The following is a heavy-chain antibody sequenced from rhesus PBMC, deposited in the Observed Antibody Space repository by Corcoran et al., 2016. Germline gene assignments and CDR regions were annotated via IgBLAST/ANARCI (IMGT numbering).Heavy chain of an antibody. CDR1: GGSISGGYG. V-gene: IGHV4S7*01. Sequence: QVQLQESGPGLVKPSETLSLTCAVSGGSISGGYGWSWLRQPPGKGLEWIGHIFGSIGSTYYNPSLKSRVTISRDTSKNQFSLKLSSVTAADTAVYYCARRPSWNDGFDYWGQGVLVTVSS. D-gene: IGHD1-14*01. J-gene: IGHJ4*01. CDR3: ARRPSWNDGFDY. CDR2: IFGSIGST.